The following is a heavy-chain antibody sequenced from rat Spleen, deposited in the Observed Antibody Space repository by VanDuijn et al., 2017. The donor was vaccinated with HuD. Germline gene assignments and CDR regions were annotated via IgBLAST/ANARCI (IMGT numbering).Heavy chain of an antibody. V-gene: IGHV5-29*01. D-gene: IGHD1-9*01. CDR1: GFTLSDHF. J-gene: IGHJ2*01. Sequence: EVQLVESDGGLVQPGRSLKLSCAASGFTLSDHFMAWVRQAPTTGLEWVATISYGDSSGHSGTYYRDSVRGRFTISRDNAKSTLYLQMDSLRSEDTATYHCARRHYGYTDYFDYWGQGVMVTVSS. CDR2: ISYGDSSGHSGT. CDR3: ARRHYGYTDYFDY.